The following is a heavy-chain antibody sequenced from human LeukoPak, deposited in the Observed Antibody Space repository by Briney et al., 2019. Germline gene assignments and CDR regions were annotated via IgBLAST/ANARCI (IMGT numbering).Heavy chain of an antibody. D-gene: IGHD6-19*01. CDR3: AREIAVAGFDY. CDR2: IYYSGST. CDR1: GGSISSYY. Sequence: SETLSLTCTVSGGSISSYYWSWVRQPPGKGLEWIGYIYYSGSTNYNPSLKSRVTISVDTSKNQFSLKLSSVTAADTAVYYCAREIAVAGFDYWGQGTLVTVSS. V-gene: IGHV4-59*01. J-gene: IGHJ4*02.